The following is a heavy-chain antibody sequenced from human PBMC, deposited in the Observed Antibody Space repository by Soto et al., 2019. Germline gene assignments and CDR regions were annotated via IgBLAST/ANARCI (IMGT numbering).Heavy chain of an antibody. CDR1: GYTFTSYG. CDR2: ISAYNGNT. V-gene: IGHV1-18*01. D-gene: IGHD4-17*01. J-gene: IGHJ5*02. CDR3: ARERDGGHMGS. Sequence: QVQLVQSGAEVKKPGASVKVSCKASGYTFTSYGISWVRQAPGQGLEWMGWISAYNGNTNYAQKLMGRVTMTTATSTGPAYMELRSMRCDDTAVEYWARERDGGHMGSWGQGTLVTVSS.